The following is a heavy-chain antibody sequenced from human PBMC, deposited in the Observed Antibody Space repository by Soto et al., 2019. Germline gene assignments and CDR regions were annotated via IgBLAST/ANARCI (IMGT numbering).Heavy chain of an antibody. CDR3: ARGLGYCSRAGCYIWFDY. D-gene: IGHD2-2*02. J-gene: IGHJ4*02. CDR1: GFTFSTYA. CDR2: ISASGTST. Sequence: EVQLLESGGGLVQPGGSLRLSCAASGFTFSTYAMSWVRQAPGKGLEWVSAISASGTSTYYADSVKGRFTISRDKAKNPLFLQMNSLRAENSAVQYCARGLGYCSRAGCYIWFDYWGQRNLVTVCS. V-gene: IGHV3-23*01.